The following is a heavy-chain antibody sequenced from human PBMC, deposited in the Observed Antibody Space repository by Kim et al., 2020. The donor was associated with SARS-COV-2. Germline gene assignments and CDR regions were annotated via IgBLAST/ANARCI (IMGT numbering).Heavy chain of an antibody. CDR3: ASGVATINNFDY. CDR1: GFTFCSYA. CDR2: ISYDGSNK. V-gene: IGHV3-30-3*01. Sequence: GGSLRLSCAASGFTFCSYAMHWVRQAPGKGLEWVAVISYDGSNKYYADSVKGRFTISRDNSKNTLYLQMNSLRAEDTAVYYCASGVATINNFDYWGQGTL. J-gene: IGHJ4*02. D-gene: IGHD5-12*01.